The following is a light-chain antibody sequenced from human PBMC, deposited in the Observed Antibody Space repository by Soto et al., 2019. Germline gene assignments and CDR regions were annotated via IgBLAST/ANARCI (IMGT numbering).Light chain of an antibody. CDR2: AAS. CDR3: LQYGVPRWT. V-gene: IGKV3-20*01. J-gene: IGKJ1*01. Sequence: EIALTQSPGTLSLSPGERATLSCRASQSVTANYLAWYQQRPGQAPRLLIYAASIGATGVPDRFSGSGSGTDFTLTISRLEPEDLSVYYGLQYGVPRWTFGQGTTVEIK. CDR1: QSVTANY.